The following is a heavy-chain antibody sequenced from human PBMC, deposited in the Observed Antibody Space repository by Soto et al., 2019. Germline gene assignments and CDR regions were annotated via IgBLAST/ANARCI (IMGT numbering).Heavy chain of an antibody. J-gene: IGHJ4*02. V-gene: IGHV1-18*01. CDR2: ITAYNGKT. Sequence: ASVKVSCKASGYSFTNYAITWVRQAPGEGLEWMGWITAYNGKTNNAQKFQDRVTMTTDTSASTAYMELRSLRSDDTAVYYCAREMTTMTFYDYWGQGTLVTVSS. CDR3: AREMTTMTFYDY. CDR1: GYSFTNYA.